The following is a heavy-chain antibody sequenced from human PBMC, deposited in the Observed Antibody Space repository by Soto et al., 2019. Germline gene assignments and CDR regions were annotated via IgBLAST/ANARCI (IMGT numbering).Heavy chain of an antibody. D-gene: IGHD3-16*01. CDR3: ASRLPTYTGGGFAH. J-gene: IGHJ4*02. Sequence: LSLTCTVSGGSISSYYWTWIRQPPGKGLEWIGYIYYSGSTNYNPSLKSRVTISVDTSKNQFSLKLSPVTAADTAVYYCASRLPTYTGGGFAHWGQGTLVTVSS. V-gene: IGHV4-59*01. CDR1: GGSISSYY. CDR2: IYYSGST.